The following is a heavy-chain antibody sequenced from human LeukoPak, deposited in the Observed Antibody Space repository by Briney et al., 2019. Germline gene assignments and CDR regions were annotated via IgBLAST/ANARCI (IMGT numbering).Heavy chain of an antibody. D-gene: IGHD6-13*01. CDR2: IIPIFGTA. J-gene: IGHJ5*02. CDR3: ARGPFRQQLGLNWFDP. Sequence: ASVKVSCKASGGTFSSYAISWVRQAPGQGLEWMGRIIPIFGTANYAQKFQGRVTITTDESTSTAYMELSSLRSEDTAVYYCARGPFRQQLGLNWFDPWGQGTLVTVSS. CDR1: GGTFSSYA. V-gene: IGHV1-69*05.